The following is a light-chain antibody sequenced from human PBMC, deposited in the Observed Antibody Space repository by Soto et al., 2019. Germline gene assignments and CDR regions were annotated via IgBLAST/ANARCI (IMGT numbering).Light chain of an antibody. Sequence: DIQMTQSPSSLSASVGDRVTITCRASQSISSYLYWYQQKPGKAPNLLIYAASSLQSWVPLRFSGSGSGTDFTLTISSLQPEDFATYYCQQSYSTPWTFGQGTKVEIK. CDR3: QQSYSTPWT. V-gene: IGKV1-39*01. CDR2: AAS. J-gene: IGKJ1*01. CDR1: QSISSY.